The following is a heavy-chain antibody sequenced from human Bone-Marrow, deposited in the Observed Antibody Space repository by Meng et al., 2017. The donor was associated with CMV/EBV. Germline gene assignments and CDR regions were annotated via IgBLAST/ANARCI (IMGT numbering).Heavy chain of an antibody. V-gene: IGHV3-9*01. J-gene: IGHJ4*02. CDR2: ISWNSGSI. Sequence: SLKISCAASGFTFDDYAMHWVRQAPGKGLEWVSGISWNSGSIGYADSVKGRFNISRDNAKNSLYLQMNSLRAEDTALYYCAKERGYSYGSFDYWGQGTLVTVSS. CDR3: AKERGYSYGSFDY. D-gene: IGHD5-18*01. CDR1: GFTFDDYA.